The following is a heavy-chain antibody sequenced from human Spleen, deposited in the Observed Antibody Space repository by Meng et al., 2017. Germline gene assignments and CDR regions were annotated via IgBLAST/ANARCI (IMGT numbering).Heavy chain of an antibody. CDR3: ASSENSSWFDY. CDR1: GYTFTSYY. D-gene: IGHD6-13*01. Sequence: ASVKVSCKASGYTFTSYYMHWVRQAPGQGPEWMAIINPRGGSTTYAQKFHGRVAMTRDTSTSTVYMELSSLRSEDTDVYYCASSENSSWFDYWGQGTLVTVSS. V-gene: IGHV1-46*01. CDR2: INPRGGST. J-gene: IGHJ5*01.